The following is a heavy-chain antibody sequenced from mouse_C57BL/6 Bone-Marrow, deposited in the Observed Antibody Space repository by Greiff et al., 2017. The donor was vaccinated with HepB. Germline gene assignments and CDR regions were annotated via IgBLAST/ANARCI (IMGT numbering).Heavy chain of an antibody. CDR2: IHPNSGRT. CDR3: ARGGLRVDY. V-gene: IGHV1-64*01. J-gene: IGHJ2*01. CDR1: GYTFTSYW. D-gene: IGHD1-1*01. Sequence: VQLQQPGAELVKPGASVKLSCKASGYTFTSYWMHWVKQRPGQGLEWIGMIHPNSGRTNYNEKFKSKATLTVDKSSSTAYMQLSSLTSEDSAVYYCARGGLRVDYWGQGTTLTVSS.